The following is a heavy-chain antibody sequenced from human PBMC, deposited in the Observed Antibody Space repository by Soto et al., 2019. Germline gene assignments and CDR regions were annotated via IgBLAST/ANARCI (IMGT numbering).Heavy chain of an antibody. CDR3: ARPRSYCSGGSCHFYWYFDL. CDR2: IYPGDSDT. D-gene: IGHD2-15*01. Sequence: GESLKISCKGSGYSFTSYWIGWVRQMPGKGLEWMGIIYPGDSDTRYSPSFQGQVTVSADKSISTAYLQWSSLRASDTAMYYCARPRSYCSGGSCHFYWYFDLWGRGTLVTVSS. V-gene: IGHV5-51*01. J-gene: IGHJ2*01. CDR1: GYSFTSYW.